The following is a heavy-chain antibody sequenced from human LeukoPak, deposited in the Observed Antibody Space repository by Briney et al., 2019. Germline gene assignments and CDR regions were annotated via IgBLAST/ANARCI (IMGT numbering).Heavy chain of an antibody. Sequence: ASVKVSCKASGYTFTGYYMHRVRQAPGQGLEWMGWINPNSGGTNYAQKFQGRVTMTRDTSISTAYMELSRLRSDDTAVYYCAKNILGDPNWFDPWGQGTLVTVSS. V-gene: IGHV1-2*02. CDR3: AKNILGDPNWFDP. D-gene: IGHD1-26*01. CDR1: GYTFTGYY. CDR2: INPNSGGT. J-gene: IGHJ5*02.